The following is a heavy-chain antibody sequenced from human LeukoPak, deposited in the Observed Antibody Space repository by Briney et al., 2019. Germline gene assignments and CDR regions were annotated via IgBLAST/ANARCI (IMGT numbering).Heavy chain of an antibody. CDR2: ISYDGSNK. J-gene: IGHJ4*02. D-gene: IGHD3-9*01. V-gene: IGHV3-30*18. CDR1: GFTFSSYG. CDR3: AKSWGLTGYLDY. Sequence: PGRSLRLSCAASGFTFSSYGMRWVRQAPGKGLEWVAVISYDGSNKYYADSVKGRFTISRDNSKNTLYLQMNSLRAEDTAVYYCAKSWGLTGYLDYWGQGTLVTVSS.